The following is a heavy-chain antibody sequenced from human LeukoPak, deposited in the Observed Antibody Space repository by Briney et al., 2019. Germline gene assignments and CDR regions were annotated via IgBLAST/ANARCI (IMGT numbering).Heavy chain of an antibody. CDR2: IIPIFGTA. D-gene: IGHD3-10*01. V-gene: IGHV1-69*13. CDR3: ASHGSGSYYSRYYYMDV. J-gene: IGHJ6*03. Sequence: SVKVSCKASGGTFSSYAISWVRQAPGQGLEWMGGIIPIFGTANYAQKFQGRVTITADESTSTAYMELSSLRSEDTAVYYCASHGSGSYYSRYYYMDVWGKGTTVTVSS. CDR1: GGTFSSYA.